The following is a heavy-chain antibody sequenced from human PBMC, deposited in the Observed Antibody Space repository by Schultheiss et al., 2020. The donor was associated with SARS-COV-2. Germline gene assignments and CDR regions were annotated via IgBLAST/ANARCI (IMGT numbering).Heavy chain of an antibody. J-gene: IGHJ4*02. D-gene: IGHD2-2*01. CDR3: ARAIVVPAATRGIFDY. CDR2: ISGSGGST. Sequence: GESLKISCAASGFTFSTYSMNWVRQAPGKGLEWVSAISGSGGSTYYADSVKGRFTISRDTSKNTLYLQMSSLRAEDTAVYYCARAIVVPAATRGIFDYWGQGTLVTVSS. CDR1: GFTFSTYS. V-gene: IGHV3-23*01.